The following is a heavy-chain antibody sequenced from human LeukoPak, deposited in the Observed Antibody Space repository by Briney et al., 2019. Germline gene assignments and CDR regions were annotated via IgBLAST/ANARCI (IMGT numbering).Heavy chain of an antibody. V-gene: IGHV3-7*01. D-gene: IGHD7-27*01. J-gene: IGHJ5*02. CDR2: IKQDGSEI. CDR1: GFTFSSYW. Sequence: GGSLRLSCAASGFTFSSYWMGWVRQAPGKGLEWVANIKQDGSEIYYVDSVKGRFTISRDNTENSLYLQMNSLRVEDSAVYYCARVVSWGWFDPWGQGTLVTVSS. CDR3: ARVVSWGWFDP.